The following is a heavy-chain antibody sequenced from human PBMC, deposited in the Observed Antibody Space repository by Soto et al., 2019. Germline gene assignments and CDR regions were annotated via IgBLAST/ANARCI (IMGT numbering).Heavy chain of an antibody. Sequence: SETLSLTCAVYGGSFSGYYWSWIRQPPGKGLEWIGEINHSGSTNYNPSLKSRVTISVDTSKNQFSLKLSSVTAADTAVYYCARGYHYYGSGSKAFDIWGQGTMVTVSS. D-gene: IGHD3-10*01. CDR2: INHSGST. CDR3: ARGYHYYGSGSKAFDI. J-gene: IGHJ3*02. CDR1: GGSFSGYY. V-gene: IGHV4-34*01.